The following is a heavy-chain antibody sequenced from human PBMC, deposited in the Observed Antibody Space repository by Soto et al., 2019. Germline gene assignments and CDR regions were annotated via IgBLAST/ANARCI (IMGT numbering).Heavy chain of an antibody. V-gene: IGHV3-53*01. CDR2: IYSGGST. D-gene: IGHD6-19*01. Sequence: VGSLRLSCAASGFTVSSNYMSWVRQAPGKGLEWVSVIYSGGSTYYADSVKGRFTISRDNSKNTLYLQMNSLRAEDTAVYYCARGLVGNSSGWYPGYSYYYYGMDVWGQGTTLTVSS. CDR3: ARGLVGNSSGWYPGYSYYYYGMDV. J-gene: IGHJ6*02. CDR1: GFTVSSNY.